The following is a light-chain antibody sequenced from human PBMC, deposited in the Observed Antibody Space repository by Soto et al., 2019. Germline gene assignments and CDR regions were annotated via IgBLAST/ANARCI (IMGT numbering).Light chain of an antibody. J-gene: IGKJ1*01. Sequence: DIQMTQSPSSLSASVGDRVTISCRASQSIRNYVSWYQQKPGTAPKLLIRAASTLQSGVPSRFSGSGSGTDFTLTISRVQIEDFATYFCQQTDSTPQTFGQGTNVEI. CDR2: AAS. V-gene: IGKV1-39*01. CDR1: QSIRNY. CDR3: QQTDSTPQT.